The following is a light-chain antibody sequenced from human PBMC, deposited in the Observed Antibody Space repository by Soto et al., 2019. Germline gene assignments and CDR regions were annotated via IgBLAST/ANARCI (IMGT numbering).Light chain of an antibody. V-gene: IGKV3-20*01. CDR2: GVS. CDR3: QQYGSSPET. CDR1: QSVSSCY. J-gene: IGKJ1*01. Sequence: EIVLTQSPGTLSLSPGERTTLSCKAIQSVSSCYLAWYQQKPGQAPRLLIYGVSSRATGIPDRFSGSGSGTDFTLTISRLEPEDFAVYYCQQYGSSPETFGQGTKV.